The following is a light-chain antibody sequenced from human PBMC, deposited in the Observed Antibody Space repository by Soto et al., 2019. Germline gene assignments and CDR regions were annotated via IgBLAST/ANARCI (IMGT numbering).Light chain of an antibody. CDR3: SSYAGSNNRYV. V-gene: IGLV2-8*01. CDR1: SSDVGGYNF. Sequence: QSALTQPPSASGSPGQSAAISCTGTSSDVGGYNFVYWYQQHPGKAPKLIIYEVTKRPSGVPDRFSGSKSGNTASLTVSGLQADDEADYFCSSYAGSNNRYVFGTGTKVTVL. J-gene: IGLJ1*01. CDR2: EVT.